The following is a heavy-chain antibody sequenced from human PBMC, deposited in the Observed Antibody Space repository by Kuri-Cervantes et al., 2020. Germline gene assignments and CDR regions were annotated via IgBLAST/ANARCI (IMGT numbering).Heavy chain of an antibody. D-gene: IGHD4-23*01. CDR2: IIPIFGTA. J-gene: IGHJ3*02. V-gene: IGHV1-69*13. Sequence: SVKVSCKASGGTFSSYAISWVRQAPGQGLEWMGGIIPIFGTANYAQKFQGRVTITADESTSTAYLQWSSLKASDTAMYYCARPWRELRWYDAFDIWGQGTMVTVSS. CDR1: GGTFSSYA. CDR3: ARPWRELRWYDAFDI.